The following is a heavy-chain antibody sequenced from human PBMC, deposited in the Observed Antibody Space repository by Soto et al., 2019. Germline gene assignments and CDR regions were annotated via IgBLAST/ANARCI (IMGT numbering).Heavy chain of an antibody. D-gene: IGHD4-17*01. CDR3: ARWSSTVREKNYYYGMDV. Sequence: VGSLRLSCAASGFTFSSYGMHWVRQAPGKGLEWVSVISSGGSTKYYADSVKGRFTISRDNSKNTLYLQMNSLRDEDTAVYYCARWSSTVREKNYYYGMDVWGQGTTVTVS. CDR1: GFTFSSYG. V-gene: IGHV3-30*03. CDR2: ISSGGSTK. J-gene: IGHJ6*02.